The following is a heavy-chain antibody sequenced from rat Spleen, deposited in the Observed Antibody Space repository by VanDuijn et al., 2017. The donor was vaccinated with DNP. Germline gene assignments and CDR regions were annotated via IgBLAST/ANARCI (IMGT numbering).Heavy chain of an antibody. D-gene: IGHD4-3*01. CDR1: GFTFSDYY. V-gene: IGHV5-20*01. J-gene: IGHJ4*01. CDR3: ATHRSSGGSYAMDA. CDR2: ISYDGGST. Sequence: EVQLVESGGGLVQPGRSLKLSCAASGFTFSDYYMTWVRQAPTKGLEWVAYISYDGGSTYYGDSVKGRFTISRDNAKSTLYLQMDSLRSEETATYYCATHRSSGGSYAMDAWGQGTSVTVSS.